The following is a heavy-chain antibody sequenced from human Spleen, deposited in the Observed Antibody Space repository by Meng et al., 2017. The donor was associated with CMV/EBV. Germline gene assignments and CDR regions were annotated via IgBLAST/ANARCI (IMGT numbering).Heavy chain of an antibody. CDR3: ARDRAGTLDY. CDR1: GFTFSSYA. CDR2: ISYDGSNK. D-gene: IGHD1-7*01. V-gene: IGHV3-30*04. J-gene: IGHJ4*02. Sequence: GGSLRLSCAASGFTFSSYAMHWVRQAPGKGLEWVAVISYDGSNKYYADSVKGRFTISRDNSKNSLYLQMNSLRAEDTAVYYCARDRAGTLDYWGQGTLVTVSS.